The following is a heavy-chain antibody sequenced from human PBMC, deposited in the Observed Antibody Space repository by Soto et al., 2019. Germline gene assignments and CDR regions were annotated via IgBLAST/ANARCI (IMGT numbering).Heavy chain of an antibody. CDR3: ARGNSSSSAAFDY. V-gene: IGHV3-30-3*01. CDR1: GFTFSSYA. J-gene: IGHJ4*02. CDR2: ISYDASNK. Sequence: QVQLVESGGGVVQPGRSLRLSCAASGFTFSSYAIHWVRQAPGKGLEWVALISYDASNKYYADSVKGRFTISRDNSKNTLYLQMNSLKAEDTAVYYCARGNSSSSAAFDYWGQGALVTVSS. D-gene: IGHD6-13*01.